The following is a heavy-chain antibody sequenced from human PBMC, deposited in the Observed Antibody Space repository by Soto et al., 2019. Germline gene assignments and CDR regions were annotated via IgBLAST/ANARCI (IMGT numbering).Heavy chain of an antibody. D-gene: IGHD3-3*01. CDR2: INPSGGST. CDR3: ARDAESTIFGVVIITYFDY. CDR1: GYTFTSYY. V-gene: IGHV1-46*01. Sequence: ASVKVSCKASGYTFTSYYMHWVRQAPGQGLEWMGIINPSGGSTSYAQKFQGRVTMTRDTSTSTVYMELSSLRSEDTAVYYCARDAESTIFGVVIITYFDYWGQGTLVTFSS. J-gene: IGHJ4*02.